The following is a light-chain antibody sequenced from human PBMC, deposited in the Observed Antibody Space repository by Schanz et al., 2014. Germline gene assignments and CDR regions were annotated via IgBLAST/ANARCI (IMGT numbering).Light chain of an antibody. Sequence: QSVLTQPASVSGSPGQSITLSCTGTSSDVGGTNYVSWYQQHPGKVPKLMIYDVSNRPSGVSNRFSGSKSGNTASLTISGLQAEDEADYYCSSYRRTATVAVFGTGTKLTVL. J-gene: IGLJ1*01. V-gene: IGLV2-14*01. CDR1: SSDVGGTNY. CDR2: DVS. CDR3: SSYRRTATVAV.